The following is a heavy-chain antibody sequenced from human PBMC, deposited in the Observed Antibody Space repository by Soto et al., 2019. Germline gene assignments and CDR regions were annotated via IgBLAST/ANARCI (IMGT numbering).Heavy chain of an antibody. CDR1: GGSISSGDYY. D-gene: IGHD2-15*01. V-gene: IGHV4-30-4*01. CDR3: ARDEGRWRLAFDP. Sequence: QVQLQESGPGLVKPSQTLSLTCTVSGGSISSGDYYWSWIRQPPGKGLEWIGYIYYSGGTYYNPSLESRVTISVDTSKNQFSLKLSSVTAADTAVYYCARDEGRWRLAFDPWGQGTLVTVSS. J-gene: IGHJ5*02. CDR2: IYYSGGT.